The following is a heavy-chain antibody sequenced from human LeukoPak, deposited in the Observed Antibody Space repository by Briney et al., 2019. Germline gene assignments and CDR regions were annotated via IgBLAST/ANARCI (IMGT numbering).Heavy chain of an antibody. CDR3: TTPLPNYYDSSGYISGLFDY. J-gene: IGHJ4*02. CDR2: IKSKTDGGTT. D-gene: IGHD3-22*01. Sequence: GGSLRLSCAASGFTFSNAWMSWVRQAPGKGLEWVGRIKSKTDGGTTDYAAPVKGRFTISRDDTKNTLYLQVNSLKTEDTAVYYCTTPLPNYYDSSGYISGLFDYWGQGTLVTVSS. CDR1: GFTFSNAW. V-gene: IGHV3-15*01.